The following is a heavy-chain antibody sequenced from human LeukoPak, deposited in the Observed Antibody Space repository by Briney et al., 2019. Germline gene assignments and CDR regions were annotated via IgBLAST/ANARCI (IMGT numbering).Heavy chain of an antibody. CDR3: ARHGSGYYPYYFDY. Sequence: SETLSLTCTVSGGSIRSYYWSWIRQPPGKGLEWIGYIYYSGNTNYNPSLRSRVTISVDTSKTQFSLRLSSVTAADTAVYYCARHGSGYYPYYFDYWGQGTLVTVSS. D-gene: IGHD3-3*01. CDR1: GGSIRSYY. CDR2: IYYSGNT. J-gene: IGHJ4*02. V-gene: IGHV4-59*08.